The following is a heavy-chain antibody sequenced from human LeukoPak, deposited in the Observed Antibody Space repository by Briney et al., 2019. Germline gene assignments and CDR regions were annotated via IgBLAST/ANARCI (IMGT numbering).Heavy chain of an antibody. CDR2: TGKRDKSYTT. J-gene: IGHJ6*02. Sequence: PGGSLRLSCAASGFTFTGHCMDWVRQAPGKGLEWVGRTGKRDKSYTTEYAASVKGRFAISRDDSKSIAYLQMNSLKTEDTAVYYCTSYCSGGSCYSDYYYYGMAVWGQGTTVTVSS. D-gene: IGHD2-15*01. V-gene: IGHV3-72*01. CDR1: GFTFTGHC. CDR3: TSYCSGGSCYSDYYYYGMAV.